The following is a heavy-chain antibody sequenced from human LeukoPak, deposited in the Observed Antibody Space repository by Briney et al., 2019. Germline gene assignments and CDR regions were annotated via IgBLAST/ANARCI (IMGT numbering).Heavy chain of an antibody. CDR3: ARLTIFGAYYYYYYMDV. CDR2: IYYSGST. Sequence: SETLSLTCTVSGGSFSSSSDYWGWIRQPPGKGLEWIGSIYYSGSTYYNPSLKSRVTISVDTSKNQFSLKLSSVTAADTAVYYCARLTIFGAYYYYYYMDVWGKGTTVTVSS. J-gene: IGHJ6*03. V-gene: IGHV4-39*01. CDR1: GGSFSSSSDY. D-gene: IGHD3-3*01.